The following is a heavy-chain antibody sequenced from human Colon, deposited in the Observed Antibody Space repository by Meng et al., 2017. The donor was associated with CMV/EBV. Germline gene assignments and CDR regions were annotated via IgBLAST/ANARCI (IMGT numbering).Heavy chain of an antibody. D-gene: IGHD5-18*01. V-gene: IGHV1-2*02. CDR1: GYTFTGHH. Sequence: ASVKVSCKASGYTFTGHHVHWVRQAPGQGLEWMGWINPNSGATNYAQKFQGRVTMTRDTSITTAYMELSRLRSDDTAVYHCVRMAHSYGSNWFDPWGQGTLVTVSS. CDR2: INPNSGAT. CDR3: VRMAHSYGSNWFDP. J-gene: IGHJ5*02.